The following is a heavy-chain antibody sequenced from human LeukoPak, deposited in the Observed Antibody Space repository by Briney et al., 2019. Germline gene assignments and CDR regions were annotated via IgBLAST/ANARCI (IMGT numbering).Heavy chain of an antibody. D-gene: IGHD6-13*01. J-gene: IGHJ6*03. CDR1: GDSISSGYY. V-gene: IGHV4-34*01. CDR2: INQSGTT. CDR3: ASSRGYSSSLWYCYMDV. Sequence: PSETLSLTCTVSGDSISSGYYWSWIRQPPGKGLEWIGEINQSGTTNYNPSLKSRVTISIDTSKNQFSLKLSSVTAADTAVYYCASSRGYSSSLWYCYMDVWGKGTTVTVSS.